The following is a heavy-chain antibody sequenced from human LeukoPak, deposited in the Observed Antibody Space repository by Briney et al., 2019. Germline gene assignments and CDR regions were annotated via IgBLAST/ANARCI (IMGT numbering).Heavy chain of an antibody. J-gene: IGHJ3*01. D-gene: IGHD3-22*01. CDR3: ARKPLDYYETLDAFDL. CDR2: INCNSGAT. V-gene: IGHV1-2*02. Sequence: ASVKASCKAAGYTFSGYYLHWVRQAPGQGLEWMGWINCNSGATNLAQKFQGRVTMTKDRPIRTAYMELKSLRSDDTAIYYCARKPLDYYETLDAFDLWGQGTMVIVSS. CDR1: GYTFSGYY.